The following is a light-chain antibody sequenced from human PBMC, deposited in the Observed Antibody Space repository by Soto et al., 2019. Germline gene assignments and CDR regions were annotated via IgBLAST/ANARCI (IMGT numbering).Light chain of an antibody. J-gene: IGKJ5*01. V-gene: IGKV1-5*03. CDR3: ELLKIYPSS. Sequence: DIQITHNPSTLSASVVDRVTITCLASQTISSWLAWYQQKPGKAPKLLIYKASTLKSGVPSRFSGSGSGTEFTLTLSSLQPEDFATYYCELLKIYPSSFGQGRR. CDR1: QTISSW. CDR2: KAS.